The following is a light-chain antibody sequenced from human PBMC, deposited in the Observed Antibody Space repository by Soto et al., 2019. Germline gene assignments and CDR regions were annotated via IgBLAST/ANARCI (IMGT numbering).Light chain of an antibody. Sequence: DIRLTQSPSSLSASVGDRVTITCRASQSMSDSLNWYQQKSGKAPKLLIYSASTLEIGVPSRFSGSGSGTDFTLTISSLQPEDFGTYFCQQSYSNSYTFGQGTTLEIK. CDR1: QSMSDS. CDR3: QQSYSNSYT. J-gene: IGKJ2*01. CDR2: SAS. V-gene: IGKV1-39*01.